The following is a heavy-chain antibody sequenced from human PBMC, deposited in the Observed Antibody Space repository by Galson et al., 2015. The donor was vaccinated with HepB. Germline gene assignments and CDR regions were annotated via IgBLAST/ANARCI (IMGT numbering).Heavy chain of an antibody. V-gene: IGHV3-9*02. D-gene: IGHD1-26*01. J-gene: IGHJ3*02. Sequence: SLRLSCAASGFTSDDYAMHWVRQAPGKGLEWVSGISWNSGSIGYADSVKGRFTISRDNAKNSLYLQMNSLRAEDTALYYCAKARGWELLHAFDIWGQGTMVTVSS. CDR2: ISWNSGSI. CDR1: GFTSDDYA. CDR3: AKARGWELLHAFDI.